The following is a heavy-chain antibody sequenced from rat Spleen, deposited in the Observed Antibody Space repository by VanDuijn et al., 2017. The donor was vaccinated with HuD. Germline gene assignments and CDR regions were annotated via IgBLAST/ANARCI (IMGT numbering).Heavy chain of an antibody. CDR3: ARLLPGLGAVGYFDF. D-gene: IGHD1-4*01. J-gene: IGHJ2*01. Sequence: QVQLKESGPGLVQPSQTLSLTCTVSGFSLTSNHVSWVRQPPGKGLEWIAAISSGGSTYYNSVLKSRLSISRDTSKSQVFLKMNSLQPEDTGTYYCARLLPGLGAVGYFDFWGQGVMVTVSS. V-gene: IGHV2-6*01. CDR2: ISSGGST. CDR1: GFSLTSNH.